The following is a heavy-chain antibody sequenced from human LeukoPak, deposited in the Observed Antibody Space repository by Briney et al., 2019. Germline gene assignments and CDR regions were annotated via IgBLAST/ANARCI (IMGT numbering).Heavy chain of an antibody. CDR1: GDSISSSSYY. Sequence: PSETLSLTCTVSGDSISSSSYYWGWIRQPPGKGLEWIGSIYYNGNTYCNPSLESRVTISVDTSKNQFSLKLSSVTAADTAVYYCARLLRFYDFDYWGQGTLVTVSS. D-gene: IGHD3-3*01. V-gene: IGHV4-39*01. J-gene: IGHJ4*02. CDR2: IYYNGNT. CDR3: ARLLRFYDFDY.